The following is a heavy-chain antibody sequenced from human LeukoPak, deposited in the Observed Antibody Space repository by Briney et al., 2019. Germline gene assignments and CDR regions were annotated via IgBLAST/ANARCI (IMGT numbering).Heavy chain of an antibody. J-gene: IGHJ4*02. Sequence: ASVKVSCKASGYTFTSYGISWVRQAPGQGLEWMGWISAYNGNTNYAQKLQGRVTMTTDTSTSTAYVELRSLSSDDTAVYYCARDYAPIDYWGQGTLVTVSS. CDR2: ISAYNGNT. D-gene: IGHD3-16*01. CDR1: GYTFTSYG. CDR3: ARDYAPIDY. V-gene: IGHV1-18*01.